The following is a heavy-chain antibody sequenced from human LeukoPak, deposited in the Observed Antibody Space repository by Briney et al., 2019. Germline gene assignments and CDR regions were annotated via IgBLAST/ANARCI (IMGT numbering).Heavy chain of an antibody. V-gene: IGHV3-23*01. CDR3: AKDGRRYCSGGSCYPDY. CDR1: GFTFSSFG. J-gene: IGHJ4*02. Sequence: GGSLRLSCAASGFTFSSFGMSWVRQAPGKGLEWVSAISSTGGTAYYADSVKGRFTISRDNAKNSLYLQMNSLRAEDTAVYYCAKDGRRYCSGGSCYPDYWGQGTLVTVSS. D-gene: IGHD2-15*01. CDR2: ISSTGGTA.